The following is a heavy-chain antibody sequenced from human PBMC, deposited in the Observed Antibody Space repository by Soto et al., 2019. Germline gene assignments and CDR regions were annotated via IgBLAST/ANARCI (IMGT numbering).Heavy chain of an antibody. CDR2: INSDGSST. CDR1: GFTFRSYW. V-gene: IGHV3-74*01. Sequence: GGSLRLSCAASGFTFRSYWMHWVRQAPGKGLVWVSRINSDGSSTGYADSVKGRFTISRDNSKNTLYLQMNSLRAEDTAVYYCAKDSSVSYDSSGYYRSWGQGTLVTVSS. D-gene: IGHD3-22*01. CDR3: AKDSSVSYDSSGYYRS. J-gene: IGHJ5*02.